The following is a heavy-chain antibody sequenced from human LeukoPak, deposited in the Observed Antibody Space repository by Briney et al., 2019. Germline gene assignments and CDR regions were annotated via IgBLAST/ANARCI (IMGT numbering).Heavy chain of an antibody. CDR2: ISYDGSNK. D-gene: IGHD3-16*01. J-gene: IGHJ4*02. Sequence: PGGSLRLSCAASGFTFSSYAMHWVRQAPGKGLEWVAVISYDGSNKYYADSVKGRFTISRDNSKNTLYLQMNSLRAEDTAVYYCARGWLSRGNYWGQGTLVTVSS. CDR1: GFTFSSYA. CDR3: ARGWLSRGNY. V-gene: IGHV3-30-3*01.